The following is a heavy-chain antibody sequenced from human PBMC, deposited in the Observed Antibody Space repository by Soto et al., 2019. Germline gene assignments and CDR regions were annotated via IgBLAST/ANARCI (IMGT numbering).Heavy chain of an antibody. Sequence: GASVKVSCKVSGYSFSEMSMHWVRQTPERGLEWMGSFDGEDGQTMYAQKFQGRVTMTEDTSADTAYMELSSLRSDDTAVYYCGIPGATGHPECWGKGYAVNISS. V-gene: IGHV1-24*01. CDR3: GIPGATGHPEC. D-gene: IGHD3-10*01. CDR1: GYSFSEMS. CDR2: FDGEDGQT. J-gene: IGHJ4*02.